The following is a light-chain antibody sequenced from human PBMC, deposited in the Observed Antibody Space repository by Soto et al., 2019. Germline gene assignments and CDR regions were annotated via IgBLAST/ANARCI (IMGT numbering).Light chain of an antibody. V-gene: IGKV3-20*01. CDR3: QQYGSSRIT. CDR2: GAS. CDR1: QTVSSS. Sequence: EIVLTQSPGTLSLSPGERATLSCRASQTVSSSLAWYQQKTGQAPRLLISGASTRATGIPDRFSGSGSETDFTLTISRLEPEDFAVYYCQQYGSSRITFGQGTRLEIK. J-gene: IGKJ5*01.